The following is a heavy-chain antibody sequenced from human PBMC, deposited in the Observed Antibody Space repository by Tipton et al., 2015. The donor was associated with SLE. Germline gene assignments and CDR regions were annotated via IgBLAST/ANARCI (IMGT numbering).Heavy chain of an antibody. CDR2: IYYSGGT. J-gene: IGHJ2*01. V-gene: IGHV4-59*01. CDR1: GGSMSTYY. D-gene: IGHD2-15*01. CDR3: ARYSLTNWHLDL. Sequence: LRLSCTVSGGSMSTYYWSWIRLPPGKGLEWIGYIYYSGGTSYNPSLNSRVTVSVDTSRNQFSLKLTSVTAADSAVYYCARYSLTNWHLDLWGRGTLVTVSS.